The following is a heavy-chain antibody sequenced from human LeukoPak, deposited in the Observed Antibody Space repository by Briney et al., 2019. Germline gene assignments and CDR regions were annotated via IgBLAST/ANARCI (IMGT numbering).Heavy chain of an antibody. Sequence: GESLQISCKGSGYSFTSYWISWVRQMPGKGLEGVGRIDPSDSYTNYSPSFQGHVTISADKSISTAYLQWSSLKASDTAMYYCARSGYCSGGSCYPIDYWGQGTLVTVSS. V-gene: IGHV5-10-1*01. CDR1: GYSFTSYW. D-gene: IGHD2-15*01. J-gene: IGHJ4*02. CDR3: ARSGYCSGGSCYPIDY. CDR2: IDPSDSYT.